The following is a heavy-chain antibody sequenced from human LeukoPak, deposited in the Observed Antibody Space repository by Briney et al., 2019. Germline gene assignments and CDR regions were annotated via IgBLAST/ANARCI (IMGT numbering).Heavy chain of an antibody. CDR2: IYYSGSA. V-gene: IGHV4-59*01. J-gene: IGHJ4*02. D-gene: IGHD6-13*01. CDR1: RGSLSIYY. CDR3: ARAPGIAAAGTHFDF. Sequence: SGTLSLTRTVSRGSLSIYYWSWIRQPPGKGLEWLGYIYYSGSAKYNPSLKSRVSRSVDSSKNQFSLRLSSVTGGDTAVYYCARAPGIAAAGTHFDFWGQGTLVTVSS.